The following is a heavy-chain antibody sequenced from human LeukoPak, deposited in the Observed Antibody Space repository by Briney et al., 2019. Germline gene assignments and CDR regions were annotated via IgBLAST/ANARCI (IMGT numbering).Heavy chain of an antibody. V-gene: IGHV4-34*01. CDR2: MNPSGST. CDR1: GGSFSGYY. D-gene: IGHD3-22*01. J-gene: IGHJ6*03. CDR3: ARGRQDVTMIVVVMTAVSYYLDV. Sequence: PSETLSLTCAFYGGSFSGYYWTWIRQPPEKGLGWIGEMNPSGSTNYNPSLKSRVTISVDTSKNQFSLELSSVTAADTAVYYCARGRQDVTMIVVVMTAVSYYLDVWGKGTTVTVS.